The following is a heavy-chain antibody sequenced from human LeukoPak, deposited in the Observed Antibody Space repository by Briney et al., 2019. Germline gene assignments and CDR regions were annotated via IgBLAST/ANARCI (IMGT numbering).Heavy chain of an antibody. Sequence: PSETLSLTCTVSGGSISSSSYYWGWIRQPPGKGLEWIGSIYYSGSTYYNPSLKSRVTISVDTSKNQFSLKLGSVTAADTAVYYCARFPAVTTEYFDYWGQGTLVTVSS. V-gene: IGHV4-39*01. J-gene: IGHJ4*02. CDR3: ARFPAVTTEYFDY. D-gene: IGHD4-17*01. CDR1: GGSISSSSYY. CDR2: IYYSGST.